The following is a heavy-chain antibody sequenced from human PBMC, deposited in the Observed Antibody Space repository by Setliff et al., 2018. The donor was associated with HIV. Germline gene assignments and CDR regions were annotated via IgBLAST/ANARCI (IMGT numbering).Heavy chain of an antibody. J-gene: IGHJ4*02. CDR2: INHSGKT. V-gene: IGHV4-34*01. CDR1: GGSLSGHY. Sequence: NPSETLSLTCAVYGGSLSGHYWTWIRQPPGEGLEWSGEINHSGKTNYNTSLKSRVTISVDTSKNQFSLKVTAVTAADTAVYYCVTTSSWSSRLNFWGQGMLVTVSS. CDR3: VTTSSWSSRLNF. D-gene: IGHD6-13*01.